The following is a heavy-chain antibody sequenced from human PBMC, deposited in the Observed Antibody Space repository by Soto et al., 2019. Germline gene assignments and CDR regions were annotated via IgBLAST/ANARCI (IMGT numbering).Heavy chain of an antibody. CDR3: ARTTGSPNSNWFDP. V-gene: IGHV1-69*02. Sequence: QLHLVQSGAEVRKPGSSVKVSCKASGGTLSSYSVTWVRQAPGQGLEWMGRIIPFLGRTNYAQNFKGRVTFTADMSTITAYMELSSLRSDDTAIYYCARTTGSPNSNWFDPWGQGTLVIVSS. D-gene: IGHD1-1*01. CDR1: GGTLSSYS. CDR2: IIPFLGRT. J-gene: IGHJ5*02.